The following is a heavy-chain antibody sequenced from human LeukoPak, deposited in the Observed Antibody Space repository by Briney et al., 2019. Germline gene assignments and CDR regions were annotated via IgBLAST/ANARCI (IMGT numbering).Heavy chain of an antibody. D-gene: IGHD6-13*01. CDR1: GGSISCGGYY. J-gene: IGHJ4*02. CDR3: ARAGDPYSSSWYGY. CDR2: IYYSGST. V-gene: IGHV4-31*03. Sequence: SETLSLTCTVSGGSISCGGYYWSWIRQHPGKGLEWIGYIYYSGSTYYNPSLKSRVTISVDTSKNQFSLKLSSVTAADTAVYYCARAGDPYSSSWYGYWGQGTLVTVSS.